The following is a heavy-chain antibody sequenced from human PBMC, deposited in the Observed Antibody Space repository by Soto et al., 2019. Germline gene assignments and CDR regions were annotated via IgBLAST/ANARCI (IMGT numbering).Heavy chain of an antibody. V-gene: IGHV4-39*01. CDR2: IYYTGST. CDR1: GGSISGSSFF. Sequence: SETLSLTCTVSGGSISGSSFFWGWIRQPPGKGLEWIGSIYYTGSTYYNPSLKSRVTISVDTSKIQFSLRLNSATAADTAVYYCARGADSGPGGMDVWGQGTTVTVSS. J-gene: IGHJ6*02. CDR3: ARGADSGPGGMDV.